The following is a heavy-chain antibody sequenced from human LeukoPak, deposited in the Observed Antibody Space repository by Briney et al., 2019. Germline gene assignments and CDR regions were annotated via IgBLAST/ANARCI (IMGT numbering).Heavy chain of an antibody. CDR2: ISYDGNNK. CDR3: ARDLSMYYYYGTDV. J-gene: IGHJ6*02. CDR1: GFTFSTYA. Sequence: PGGSLRLSCAASGFTFSTYAMHWVRQAPGKGLEWVAVISYDGNNKYYADSVRGRFTTSRDNSKNTLSLQMDSLRAEDTAVYYCARDLSMYYYYGTDVWGQGTTVTVSS. V-gene: IGHV3-30-3*01.